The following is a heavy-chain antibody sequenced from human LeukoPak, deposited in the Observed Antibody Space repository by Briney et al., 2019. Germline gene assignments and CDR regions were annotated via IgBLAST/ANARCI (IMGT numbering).Heavy chain of an antibody. CDR3: ARPRGAWYNAFDI. D-gene: IGHD6-13*01. J-gene: IGHJ3*02. V-gene: IGHV5-51*01. CDR1: GYSFTSYW. Sequence: PGESLKISCKGSGYSFTSYWIGWVRPMPGKGLEWMGIIYPGDFDTRYSPSFEGQVTISADKSISTAYLQWTSLKASDSAMYYCARPRGAWYNAFDIWGQGTMVTVSS. CDR2: IYPGDFDT.